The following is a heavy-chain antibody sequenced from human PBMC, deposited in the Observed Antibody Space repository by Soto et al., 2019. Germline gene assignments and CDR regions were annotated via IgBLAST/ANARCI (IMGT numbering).Heavy chain of an antibody. V-gene: IGHV1-2*02. J-gene: IGHJ3*02. CDR3: ARGGYEAARVGHLDALDM. CDR1: EHTFTVYY. CDR2: IRPISGGT. Sequence: QVQLVQSGAEVTQPGASVKVSCKGSEHTFTVYYIHWVRQAPGQGLEWMGWIRPISGGTNYAQNFQGRVTMTRDTSSSTAYMDLSRLTSDDTAAYYCARGGYEAARVGHLDALDMWGQGTMVTVSS. D-gene: IGHD6-13*01.